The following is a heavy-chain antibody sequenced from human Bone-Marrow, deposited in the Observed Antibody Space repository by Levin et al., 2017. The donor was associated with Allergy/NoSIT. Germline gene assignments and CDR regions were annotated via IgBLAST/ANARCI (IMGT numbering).Heavy chain of an antibody. J-gene: IGHJ4*02. D-gene: IGHD5-12*01. CDR2: VYRDDVT. CDR3: ARKRGATIGPFDY. Sequence: RASETLSLTCAVSGDSITSTNWWSWVRRPPGKGLEWIGEVYRDDVTNYNPSFKSRVAMSMDKSKNQFYLRPNSVTAADTGVYFCARKRGATIGPFDYWGQGSLVTVSS. V-gene: IGHV4-4*02. CDR1: GDSITSTNW.